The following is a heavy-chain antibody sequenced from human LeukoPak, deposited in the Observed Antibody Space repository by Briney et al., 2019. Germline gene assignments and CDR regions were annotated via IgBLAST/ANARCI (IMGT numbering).Heavy chain of an antibody. CDR3: ASGAYGSGNFGY. CDR2: SHYSGST. CDR1: GGSISSSSYY. J-gene: IGHJ4*02. D-gene: IGHD3-10*01. Sequence: SETLFLTCTVSGGSISSSSYYWSWIRQPPGKGLEWIGYSHYSGSTNYNPSLKSRVTISVDTSKNQFSLKLSSMTAADTAVYYCASGAYGSGNFGYWGQGTLVTVSS. V-gene: IGHV4-61*01.